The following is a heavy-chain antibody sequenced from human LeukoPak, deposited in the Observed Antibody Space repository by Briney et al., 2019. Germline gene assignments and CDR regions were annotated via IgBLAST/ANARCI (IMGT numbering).Heavy chain of an antibody. V-gene: IGHV3-7*03. Sequence: GGSLRLSCAASGFIISSYWMSWVRQAPGKGLEWVANIKQDGSEKYYVDSVRGRFTISRDNSKNTLYVQMNSLRDEDTALYYCATDQRWESPHYLDSWGQGTLVTVSS. CDR3: ATDQRWESPHYLDS. CDR1: GFIISSYW. CDR2: IKQDGSEK. D-gene: IGHD1-26*01. J-gene: IGHJ4*02.